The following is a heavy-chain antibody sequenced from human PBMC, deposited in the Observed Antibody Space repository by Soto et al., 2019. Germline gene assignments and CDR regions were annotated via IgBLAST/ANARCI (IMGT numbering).Heavy chain of an antibody. V-gene: IGHV1-18*01. CDR1: GYTFANYG. J-gene: IGHJ6*02. CDR2: IIPLNGNT. Sequence: ASVKVSCKASGYTFANYGISWVRQAPGQGLEWMGWIIPLNGNTNYAQKLQGRITMTADESTSTAYMQLSSLRSEDTAVYYCARKFSVDTAMVDYYYGMDVWGQGTTVTVSS. CDR3: ARKFSVDTAMVDYYYGMDV. D-gene: IGHD5-18*01.